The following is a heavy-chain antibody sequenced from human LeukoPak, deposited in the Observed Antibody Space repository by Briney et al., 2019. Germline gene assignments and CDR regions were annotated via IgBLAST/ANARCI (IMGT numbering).Heavy chain of an antibody. Sequence: SETLSLTCTVSGYSISSGYYWGWIRQPPGQGLEWIGNIYHSGNTYYNPSLKSRVTISVDTSKNQFSLKLSSVTAAGTAVYYCAKLGNYDLMIDYWGQGTLVTVSS. CDR1: GYSISSGYY. CDR2: IYHSGNT. CDR3: AKLGNYDLMIDY. D-gene: IGHD3-3*01. V-gene: IGHV4-38-2*02. J-gene: IGHJ4*02.